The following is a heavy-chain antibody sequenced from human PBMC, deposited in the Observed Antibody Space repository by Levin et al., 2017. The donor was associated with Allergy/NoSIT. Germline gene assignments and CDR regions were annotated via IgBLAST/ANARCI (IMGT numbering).Heavy chain of an antibody. J-gene: IGHJ4*02. Sequence: PGGSLRLSCEASGFMLSTYAMSWVRQAPGKGLEWVSSISVSGGTIYYADSVKDRFTVSRDNSKNTLYLQMNSLRADDTALYYCAKDDGASLKDSFAYWGQGALVTVSP. CDR2: ISVSGGTI. D-gene: IGHD1-26*01. CDR3: AKDDGASLKDSFAY. V-gene: IGHV3-23*01. CDR1: GFMLSTYA.